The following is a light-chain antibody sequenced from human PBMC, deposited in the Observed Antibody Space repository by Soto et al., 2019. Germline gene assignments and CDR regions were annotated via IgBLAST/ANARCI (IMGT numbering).Light chain of an antibody. CDR2: DAS. V-gene: IGKV1-5*01. CDR1: QSVSHW. CDR3: QQYHSYST. Sequence: DIQMTQSPSTLSASVGDRVTITCRASQSVSHWLAWYQQKPGKAPKALIYDASTLESGVPSRFSGSGSVTEFTLTISSLQPDDFATYYCQQYHSYSTFGQGTKVDIK. J-gene: IGKJ1*01.